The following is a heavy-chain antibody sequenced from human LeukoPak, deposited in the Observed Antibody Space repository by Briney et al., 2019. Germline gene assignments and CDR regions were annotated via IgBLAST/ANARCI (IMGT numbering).Heavy chain of an antibody. Sequence: ASVKVSCKVSGYTLTELSMHWVRQAPGKGLEWMGGFDPEDGETIYAQKFQGRVTMTEDTSTDTAYMELSSLRSEDTAVYYCARGRYYYDSSGYYPHFDYWGQGTLVTVSS. V-gene: IGHV1-24*01. CDR1: GYTLTELS. J-gene: IGHJ4*02. CDR2: FDPEDGET. D-gene: IGHD3-22*01. CDR3: ARGRYYYDSSGYYPHFDY.